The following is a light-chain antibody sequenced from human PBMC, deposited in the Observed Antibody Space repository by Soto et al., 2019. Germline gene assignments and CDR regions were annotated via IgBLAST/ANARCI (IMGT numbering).Light chain of an antibody. J-gene: IGKJ2*01. CDR3: LQHNSYPYT. CDR2: AAY. CDR1: QGIGNG. Sequence: DIQMTQSPSSLSASVGDRVIITCRASQGIGNGLAWYQKKTGEAPKRLIYAAYILQSGVPLRFSGRGSGTEFTLTINSLQPEDFATYYCLQHNSYPYTFGQGTELEI. V-gene: IGKV1-17*01.